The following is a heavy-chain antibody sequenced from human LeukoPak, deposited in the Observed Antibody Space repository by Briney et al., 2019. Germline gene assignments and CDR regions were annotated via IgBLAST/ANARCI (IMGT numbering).Heavy chain of an antibody. V-gene: IGHV3-7*03. CDR3: ARPLYPQYWDAFDI. CDR1: GFTFSSYW. J-gene: IGHJ3*02. D-gene: IGHD4-11*01. Sequence: PGGSLRLSCAASGFTFSSYWMSWVRQAPGKGLEWVANIKQDGSEKYYVDSVKGRFTISRDNAKNSLYLQMNNLRAEDTAVYCCARPLYPQYWDAFDIWGRGTMVTVSS. CDR2: IKQDGSEK.